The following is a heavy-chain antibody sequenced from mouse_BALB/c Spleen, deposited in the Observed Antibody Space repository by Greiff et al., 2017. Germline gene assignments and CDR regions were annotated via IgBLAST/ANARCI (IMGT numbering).Heavy chain of an antibody. D-gene: IGHD1-1*01. Sequence: VQLQQSGTVLARPGASVKMSCKASGYTFTSYWMHWVKQRPGQGLEWIGAIYPGNSDTSYNQKFKGKAKLTAVTSTSTAYMELSSLTNEDSAVYYCTRRTTVEYFDYWGQGTTLTVSS. CDR3: TRRTTVEYFDY. CDR1: GYTFTSYW. CDR2: IYPGNSDT. J-gene: IGHJ2*01. V-gene: IGHV1-5*01.